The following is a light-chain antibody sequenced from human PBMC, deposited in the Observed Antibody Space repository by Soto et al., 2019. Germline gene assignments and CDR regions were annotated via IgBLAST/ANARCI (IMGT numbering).Light chain of an antibody. Sequence: SALTQPASVSGSPGQSITISCTGSGSDIGAYNYVSWYQQHPGKAPKLLIHGVTRRPSGVSSRFSGSKSAYTASLTISGLQPEDEADYYCSSYTTSSTRVFGTGTKVTV. CDR2: GVT. CDR3: SSYTTSSTRV. CDR1: GSDIGAYNY. J-gene: IGLJ1*01. V-gene: IGLV2-14*01.